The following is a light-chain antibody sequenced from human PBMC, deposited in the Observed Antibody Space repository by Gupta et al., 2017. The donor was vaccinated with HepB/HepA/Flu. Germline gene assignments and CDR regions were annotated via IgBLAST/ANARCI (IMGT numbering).Light chain of an antibody. CDR1: QSLLHSNGYNR. Sequence: DIVMTQSPLSLPVTAGEPASISCRSSQSLLHSNGYNRLDWFLQKPGQSPQLLIYLGSNRASGVPDRFSGSASGTNFTLKISRVEAEDVGIYYCIQALQPPHTFGQGTKLEVK. J-gene: IGKJ2*01. V-gene: IGKV2-28*01. CDR3: IQALQPPHT. CDR2: LGS.